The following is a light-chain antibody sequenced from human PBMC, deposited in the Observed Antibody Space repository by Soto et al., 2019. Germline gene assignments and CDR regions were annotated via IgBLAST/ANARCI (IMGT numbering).Light chain of an antibody. CDR1: SSNIGNNA. CDR2: YDD. V-gene: IGLV1-36*01. J-gene: IGLJ1*01. CDR3: AAWDDSSEV. Sequence: QSVLTQPPSVSEAPRQRVTISCSGSSSNIGNNAVNWYQQLPGKAPKLLIYYDDLLPSGVSDRFSGSKSGTSASLAISGLQSEDEADYYCAAWDDSSEVFGTGTKVPIL.